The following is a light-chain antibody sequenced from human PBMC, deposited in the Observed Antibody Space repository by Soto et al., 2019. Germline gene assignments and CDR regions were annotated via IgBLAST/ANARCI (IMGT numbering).Light chain of an antibody. Sequence: DIQMTQSPSTLSASVEDRVTITCRASQSISAWLAWYQQKPGKAPKLLVYKASTLETGVPSRFSGSGSGTEFTLNISSLQPDDFATYYCHQYHKFPYTFGQGTKLEIK. CDR1: QSISAW. J-gene: IGKJ2*01. CDR3: HQYHKFPYT. V-gene: IGKV1-5*03. CDR2: KAS.